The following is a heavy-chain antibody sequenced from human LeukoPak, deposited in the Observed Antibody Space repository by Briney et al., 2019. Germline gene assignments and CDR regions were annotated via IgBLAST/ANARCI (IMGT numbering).Heavy chain of an antibody. V-gene: IGHV4-59*01. CDR1: GGSFSGYY. Sequence: SETLSLTCAVYGGSFSGYYWSWIRQPPGKGLEWIGYTHYSANINYNPSLKSRVTISIDTSKNQFSLKLSSVTAADTAVYYCARVVGDGYSDYWGQGTLVTVSS. D-gene: IGHD3-22*01. J-gene: IGHJ4*02. CDR3: ARVVGDGYSDY. CDR2: THYSANI.